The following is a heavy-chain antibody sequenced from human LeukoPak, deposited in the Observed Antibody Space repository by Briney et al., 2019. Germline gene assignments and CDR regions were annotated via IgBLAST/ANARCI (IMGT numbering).Heavy chain of an antibody. CDR1: GGTFSSYA. CDR3: ARVSGRYYGYFDY. V-gene: IGHV1-69*13. CDR2: IIPIFGTA. J-gene: IGHJ4*02. D-gene: IGHD1-26*01. Sequence: SVKVSCKAFGGTFSSYAISWVRQAPGQGLEWMGGIIPIFGTANYAQKFQGRVTITADESTSTAYMELSSLRSEDTAVYYCARVSGRYYGYFDYWGQGTLVTVSS.